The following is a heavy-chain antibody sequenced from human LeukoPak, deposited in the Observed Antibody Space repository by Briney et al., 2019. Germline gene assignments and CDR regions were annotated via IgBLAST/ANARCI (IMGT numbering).Heavy chain of an antibody. CDR3: ARWGSIAVARFDY. D-gene: IGHD6-6*01. CDR1: GGSISNYY. CDR2: IYYTGST. J-gene: IGHJ4*02. Sequence: PSETLSLTCTVSGGSISNYYWSWVRQPPGKGLEWIGYIYYTGSTNYNPSLTSRVNISVDTSKNQFSLNLTSVTAADTAVYYCARWGSIAVARFDYWGQGTLSPSPQ. V-gene: IGHV4-59*01.